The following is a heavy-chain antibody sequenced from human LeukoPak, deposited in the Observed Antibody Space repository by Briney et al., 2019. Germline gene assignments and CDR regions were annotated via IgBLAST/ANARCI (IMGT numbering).Heavy chain of an antibody. J-gene: IGHJ4*02. Sequence: PGGSLRLSCAASGFAFNDFTMHWVRQPPGKGLEWISLISGDGGSIYYADSVKGRFTISRDKSRDSLSLYLQMNSLRADDSALYYCAKGHISGWPNFDSWGQGTLVTVSS. D-gene: IGHD6-19*01. CDR1: GFAFNDFT. CDR2: ISGDGGSI. V-gene: IGHV3-43*01. CDR3: AKGHISGWPNFDS.